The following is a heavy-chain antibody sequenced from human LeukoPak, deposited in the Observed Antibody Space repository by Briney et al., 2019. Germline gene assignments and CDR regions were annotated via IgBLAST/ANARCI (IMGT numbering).Heavy chain of an antibody. CDR1: GGTFSSYA. D-gene: IGHD6-6*01. CDR3: ARALAARMAGYYFDY. V-gene: IGHV1-69*13. Sequence: ASVKVSCKASGGTFSSYATSWVRQAPGQGLEWMGGIIPIFGTANYAQKFQGRVTITADESTSTAYMELSSLRSEDTAVYYCARALAARMAGYYFDYWGQGTLVTVSS. CDR2: IIPIFGTA. J-gene: IGHJ4*02.